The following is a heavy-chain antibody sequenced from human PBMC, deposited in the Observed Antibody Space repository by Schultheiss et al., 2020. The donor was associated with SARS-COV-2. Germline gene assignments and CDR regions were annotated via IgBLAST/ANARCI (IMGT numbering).Heavy chain of an antibody. D-gene: IGHD3-22*01. CDR1: GFTFSSYA. V-gene: IGHV3-23*01. J-gene: IGHJ4*02. CDR3: AKNGYYYDSSGYYPPFDY. Sequence: VGSLRLSCAASGFTFSSYAMSWVRQAPGKGLEWVSAISGSGGSTYYADSVKGRFTISRDNSKNTLYLQMNSLRAEDTAVYYCAKNGYYYDSSGYYPPFDYWGQGTLVTVSS. CDR2: ISGSGGST.